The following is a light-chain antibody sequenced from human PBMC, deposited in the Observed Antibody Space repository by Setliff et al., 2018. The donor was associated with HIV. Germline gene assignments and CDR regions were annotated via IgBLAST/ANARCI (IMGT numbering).Light chain of an antibody. Sequence: QSVLAQPRSVSGSLGQSVTISCTGTSSDVGGYNFVSWYQHHPGKAPKLMIYDVSNRPSGVPDRFSGSKSGNTASLTTSGLQAEDETDYYCCSYAGSSTFVFGTGTKVTVL. V-gene: IGLV2-11*01. CDR1: SSDVGGYNF. CDR2: DVS. J-gene: IGLJ1*01. CDR3: CSYAGSSTFV.